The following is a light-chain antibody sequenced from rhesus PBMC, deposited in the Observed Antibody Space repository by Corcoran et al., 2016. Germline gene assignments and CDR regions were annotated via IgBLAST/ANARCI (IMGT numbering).Light chain of an antibody. Sequence: DIQMTQSPSSLSASVGDRVTITCRASQGISTYFNWYQQKPGKVPKRLIYKALSLEGGVPSRFSGSGSGTDCTLTISSLQPEDFAIDYCLQYYSDPFNFGQGTKVEI. CDR2: KAL. V-gene: IGKV1-43*02. CDR1: QGISTY. J-gene: IGKJ2*01. CDR3: LQYYSDPFN.